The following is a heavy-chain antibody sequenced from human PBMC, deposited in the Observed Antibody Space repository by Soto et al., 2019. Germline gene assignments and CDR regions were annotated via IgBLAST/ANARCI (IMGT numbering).Heavy chain of an antibody. CDR2: IYWDDDK. CDR3: AHRVLRTVFGLVTTTAIYFDF. CDR1: GFSLTTSGVG. J-gene: IGHJ4*02. Sequence: QITLNESGPTQVKPRQTLTLTCTFSGFSLTTSGVGVGWIRQSPGKAPEWLALIYWDDDKRYSPSLKSRLTITKDTPKNQVVLTAADLDPADTSTYYCAHRVLRTVFGLVTTTAIYFDFWGQGTPVAVSS. D-gene: IGHD3-3*01. V-gene: IGHV2-5*02.